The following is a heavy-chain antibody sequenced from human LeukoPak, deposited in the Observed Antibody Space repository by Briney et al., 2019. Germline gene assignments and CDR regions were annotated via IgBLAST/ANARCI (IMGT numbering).Heavy chain of an antibody. V-gene: IGHV3-23*01. Sequence: GGSLRLSCAASGFTFSSFAMSWVRQAPGRGLEWVSSISGSGASTYYADSVKGRFTISRDNSRNTLYLQMSSLRAEDTAVYYCAQSHSVAVAGTYSTYYFDSWGQGTLVTVSS. CDR1: GFTFSSFA. J-gene: IGHJ4*02. D-gene: IGHD6-19*01. CDR3: AQSHSVAVAGTYSTYYFDS. CDR2: ISGSGAST.